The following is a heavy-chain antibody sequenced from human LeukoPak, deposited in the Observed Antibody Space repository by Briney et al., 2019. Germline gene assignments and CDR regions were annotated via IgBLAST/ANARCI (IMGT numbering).Heavy chain of an antibody. J-gene: IGHJ4*02. Sequence: SETLSLTCTVSGGSISSSSYYWGWLRQPPGKGLEWLGSIYYSGSTYYNPSLKSRVTISVDTSKNQFSLKLSSVTAADTAVYYCARRIVVTRGFDYWGQGTLVTVSS. V-gene: IGHV4-39*01. CDR2: IYYSGST. D-gene: IGHD4-23*01. CDR3: ARRIVVTRGFDY. CDR1: GGSISSSSYY.